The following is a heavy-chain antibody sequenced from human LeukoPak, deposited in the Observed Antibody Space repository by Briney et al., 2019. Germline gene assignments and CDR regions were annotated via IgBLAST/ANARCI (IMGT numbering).Heavy chain of an antibody. J-gene: IGHJ3*02. CDR1: GFTFSTYA. CDR3: AKGGSQSSHDCFDI. V-gene: IGHV3-30*18. CDR2: ISPDGSNR. Sequence: PGGSLRLSCAASGFTFSTYAIHWVRQAPGKGLEWAAVISPDGSNRNYADSVKGRFTISRDNSKNTLSLQMDDLRGDDTAVYYCAKGGSQSSHDCFDIWGQGTMVTVSS. D-gene: IGHD3-3*01.